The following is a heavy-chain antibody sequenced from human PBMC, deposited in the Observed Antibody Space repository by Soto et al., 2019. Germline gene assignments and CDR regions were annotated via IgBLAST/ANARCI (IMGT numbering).Heavy chain of an antibody. D-gene: IGHD1-7*01. CDR2: IVVGSGNT. CDR3: AADTDYLTGTTDYYYGMDV. V-gene: IGHV1-58*01. J-gene: IGHJ6*02. Sequence: GGAVQVSCKASGVTFTSSAVQWVRQARGQRLVWIGWIVVGSGNTNYAQKFQERVTITRDMSTSTAYMELSSLRSEDTAVYYCAADTDYLTGTTDYYYGMDVWGQGTTVTVSS. CDR1: GVTFTSSA.